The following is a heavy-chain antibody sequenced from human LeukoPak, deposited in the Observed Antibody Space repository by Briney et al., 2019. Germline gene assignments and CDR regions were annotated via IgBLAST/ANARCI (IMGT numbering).Heavy chain of an antibody. CDR3: TTNDAFDI. V-gene: IGHV3-15*01. CDR2: IKNKIASGTT. CDR1: GFTFSNAW. J-gene: IGHJ3*02. Sequence: GGSLRLSCAASGFTFSNAWMNWVRQAPGKGLEWVGRIKNKIASGTTDYAATVKSRFTISRDDSKNTLFLQMNSLKTEDTAMYYCTTNDAFDIWGQGTMVTVSS.